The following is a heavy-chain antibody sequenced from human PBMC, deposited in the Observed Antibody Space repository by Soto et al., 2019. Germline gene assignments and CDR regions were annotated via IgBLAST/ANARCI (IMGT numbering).Heavy chain of an antibody. J-gene: IGHJ4*02. V-gene: IGHV4-59*08. CDR1: GGSISSYY. CDR3: ARALVAFDY. D-gene: IGHD5-12*01. CDR2: IYYSGST. Sequence: QVQLQESGPGLVKPSETLSLTCTVSGGSISSYYWSWIRQPPGKGLEWIGYIYYSGSTNYNPSLKSRVTISVDPSKNQFSLKLSSVTAADTAVYYCARALVAFDYWGQGTLVTVSS.